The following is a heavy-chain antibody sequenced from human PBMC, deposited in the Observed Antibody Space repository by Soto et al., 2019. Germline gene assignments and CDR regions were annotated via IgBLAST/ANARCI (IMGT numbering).Heavy chain of an antibody. V-gene: IGHV3-30-3*01. CDR2: ISYDGSNK. Sequence: GGSLRLSCAASGFTFSSYAMHWVRQAPGKGLEWVAVISYDGSNKYYADSVKGRFTISRDNSKNTLYLQMNSLRAEDTAVYYCARVIDEAIITIFGVVIEPNYYYYGMDVWGQGTTVTVSS. J-gene: IGHJ6*02. CDR1: GFTFSSYA. CDR3: ARVIDEAIITIFGVVIEPNYYYYGMDV. D-gene: IGHD3-3*01.